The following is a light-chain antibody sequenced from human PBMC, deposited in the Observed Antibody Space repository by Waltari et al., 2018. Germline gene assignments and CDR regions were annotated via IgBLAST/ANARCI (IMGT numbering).Light chain of an antibody. V-gene: IGLV2-11*01. J-gene: IGLJ3*02. CDR2: NVS. CDR3: WSFTGSYWM. Sequence: QSALTQPRSVSASPGQSVTISCSGTSGDVGASHYVAWYQQHPGKAPKVMIFNVSKRPSGVPARFSGSKCGNTACLSISGLQAEDEADYYCWSFTGSYWMFGGGTRLTVL. CDR1: SGDVGASHY.